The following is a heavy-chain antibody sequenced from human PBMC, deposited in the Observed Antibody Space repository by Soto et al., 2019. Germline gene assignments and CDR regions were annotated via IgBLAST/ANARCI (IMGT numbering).Heavy chain of an antibody. J-gene: IGHJ4*02. Sequence: LRDSYAAAECTFIGYGRHWVRQAPGKGLEWVAVISYDGSNKYYADSVKGRFTISRDNSKNTLYLQMNSLRAEDTAVYYCANPGGGFDYWGQGTLVTVSS. CDR1: ECTFIGYG. CDR3: ANPGGGFDY. V-gene: IGHV3-30*18. D-gene: IGHD3-16*01. CDR2: ISYDGSNK.